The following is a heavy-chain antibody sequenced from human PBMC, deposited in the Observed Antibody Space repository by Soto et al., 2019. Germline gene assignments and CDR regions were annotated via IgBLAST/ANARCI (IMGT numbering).Heavy chain of an antibody. J-gene: IGHJ3*02. V-gene: IGHV4-4*03. D-gene: IGHD2-15*01. Sequence: QVQRQGSAPGLVKPPGTLSLTSAVPGGPFSSITWWGGFRRPPGKGLGWIGEIYHSGSTNYTPSLKSRVTISVDKSKNQFALKLSSVTAADTAVYYCARVGRGAGAFDIWGQGTMVTVSS. CDR3: ARVGRGAGAFDI. CDR1: GGPFSSITW. CDR2: IYHSGST.